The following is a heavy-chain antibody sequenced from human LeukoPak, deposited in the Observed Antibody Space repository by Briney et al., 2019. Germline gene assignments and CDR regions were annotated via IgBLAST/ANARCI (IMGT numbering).Heavy chain of an antibody. V-gene: IGHV3-48*01. CDR2: IGGVTSSK. CDR3: ARGEGSITTVY. CDR1: GFTFSDYS. Sequence: RGSLRLSCVTSGFTFSDYSMNWVRQAPGKGLEWVSYIGGVTSSKYYADSVKGRFAISRDNAKNSLYLQMNSLRAEDTAVYYCARGEGSITTVYWGQGTLVTVSS. D-gene: IGHD1-1*01. J-gene: IGHJ4*02.